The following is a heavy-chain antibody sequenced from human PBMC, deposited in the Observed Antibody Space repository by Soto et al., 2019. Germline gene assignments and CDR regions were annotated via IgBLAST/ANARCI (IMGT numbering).Heavy chain of an antibody. CDR2: LSNTGRRT. CDR3: ATEMGATQGTFDN. D-gene: IGHD1-26*01. CDR1: VFPFGANA. Sequence: GGSLRLSCVVSVFPFGANAMSWVRQAPGKGLEWVSGLSNTGRRTSYADSVKGRFNISRDNSEDTVYLQMNSLRVEETAVYYCATEMGATQGTFDNWGQGNLVTVSS. V-gene: IGHV3-23*01. J-gene: IGHJ4*02.